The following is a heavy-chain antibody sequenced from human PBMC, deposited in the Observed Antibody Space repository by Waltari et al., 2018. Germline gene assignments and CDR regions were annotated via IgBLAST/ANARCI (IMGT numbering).Heavy chain of an antibody. CDR1: GGSISSYY. J-gene: IGHJ4*02. Sequence: QVQLQESGPGLVKPSETLSLTCTVSGGSISSYYWRWIRQPAGKDLEWIGRIYTSGSATSHPSLKCRVSMSVYTSNNQCSLKLSSVAAAGTAVYYCARARCSGGCSIDYWGQGTLVTVSS. CDR3: ARARCSGGCSIDY. CDR2: IYTSGSA. V-gene: IGHV4-4*07. D-gene: IGHD6-19*01.